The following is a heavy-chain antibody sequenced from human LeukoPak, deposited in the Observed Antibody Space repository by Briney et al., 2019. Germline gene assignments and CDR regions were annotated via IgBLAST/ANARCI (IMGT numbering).Heavy chain of an antibody. CDR3: AKAPRITIFGVAVPE. Sequence: VGSLRLSCAPSGFTSRTYGMHSVPDAPHKRLGRGAFIRNDGSNKYYADSVKGRFTISRDNSKNTLYLQMNSLRAEDTAVYYCAKAPRITIFGVAVPEWGQGTLVTVSS. CDR1: GFTSRTYG. V-gene: IGHV3-30*02. J-gene: IGHJ4*02. CDR2: IRNDGSNK. D-gene: IGHD3-3*01.